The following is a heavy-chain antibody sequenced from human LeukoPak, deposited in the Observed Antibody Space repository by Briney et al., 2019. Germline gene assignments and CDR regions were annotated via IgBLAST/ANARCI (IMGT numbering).Heavy chain of an antibody. CDR2: IYYSGST. J-gene: IGHJ3*02. D-gene: IGHD2-15*01. CDR1: GGSISSYY. CDR3: ARALADIVVVVAATDAFDI. V-gene: IGHV4-59*01. Sequence: SETLSLTCTVSGGSISSYYWSWIRQPPGKGLEWIGYIYYSGSTNYNPSLKSRVTISVDTSKNQFSLKLSSVTAADTAVYYCARALADIVVVVAATDAFDIWGQGTMVTVSS.